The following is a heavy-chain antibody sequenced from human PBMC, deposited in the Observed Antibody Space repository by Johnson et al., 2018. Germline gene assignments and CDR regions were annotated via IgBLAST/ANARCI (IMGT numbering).Heavy chain of an antibody. CDR3: ARDPGTPPCYYYGMDV. CDR2: ISYDGTNK. D-gene: IGHD1-1*01. Sequence: QLVQSGGGVVQPGRSLRLSCAASGFTFSSYAMHWVRQAPGKGLEWVAVISYDGTNKYYADSVKGRFTISRDNSKNTLYLQMKSLRAEDTAVYYCARDPGTPPCYYYGMDVWGQGTTVTVS. J-gene: IGHJ6*02. V-gene: IGHV3-30-3*01. CDR1: GFTFSSYA.